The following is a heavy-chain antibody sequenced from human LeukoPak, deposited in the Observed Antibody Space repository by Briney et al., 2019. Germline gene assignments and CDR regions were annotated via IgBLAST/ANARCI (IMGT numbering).Heavy chain of an antibody. Sequence: GGSLRLSCAASRFTFSTYWMHWVRQAPGKGLVWVSRINSDGSSTGYADSVKGRFTISRDNAKNSLYLQMNSLRSEDTAVYYCARDPPLVSGPVYYYYYMDVWGKGTTVTVSS. V-gene: IGHV3-74*01. CDR1: RFTFSTYW. CDR2: INSDGSST. CDR3: ARDPPLVSGPVYYYYYMDV. D-gene: IGHD5/OR15-5a*01. J-gene: IGHJ6*03.